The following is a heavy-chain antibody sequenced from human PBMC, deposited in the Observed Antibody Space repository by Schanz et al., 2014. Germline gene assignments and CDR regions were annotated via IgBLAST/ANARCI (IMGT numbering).Heavy chain of an antibody. Sequence: QVQLVESGGGLGKPGGSLRLSCAASGFTFSDYYMSWIRQAPGKGLEWVSYVSSSSSYTHYADSVKGRFTISRDNSKSTLYVEMNSLRVEDTAVYYCAKGRFGELSAFDIWGQGTMVTVSS. CDR2: VSSSSSYT. J-gene: IGHJ3*02. CDR3: AKGRFGELSAFDI. CDR1: GFTFSDYY. V-gene: IGHV3-11*05. D-gene: IGHD3-10*01.